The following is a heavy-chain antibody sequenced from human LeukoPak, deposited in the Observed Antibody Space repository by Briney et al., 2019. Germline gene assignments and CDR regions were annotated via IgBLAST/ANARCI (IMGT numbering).Heavy chain of an antibody. J-gene: IGHJ4*02. CDR3: AKDRGHWPTDFDY. D-gene: IGHD1-1*01. Sequence: GGSLRLSCAASGFTFSTHAMSWVRQVPGKGLEWVSGISGVGGSTYYADFVRGRFTISRDNSNDTLYLQMNDLRVDDTAVYFCAKDRGHWPTDFDYWGQGAQVTVSS. V-gene: IGHV3-23*01. CDR2: ISGVGGST. CDR1: GFTFSTHA.